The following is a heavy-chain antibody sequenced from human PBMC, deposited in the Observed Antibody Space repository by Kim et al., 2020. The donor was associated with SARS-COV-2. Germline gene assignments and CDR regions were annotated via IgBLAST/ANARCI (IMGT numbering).Heavy chain of an antibody. CDR3: TKTYEYDRGSADRYVDY. J-gene: IGHJ4*02. CDR2: ITGSSVTT. Sequence: GGSLRLSCAASGFTFSRHAMSWVRQAPGKGLEWLSVITGSSVTTYYADSVNGRFTISRDNSKNTRYLQMNILRADDTAIYYCTKTYEYDRGSADRYVDYCGQGTLVTVSS. CDR1: GFTFSRHA. D-gene: IGHD3-22*01. V-gene: IGHV3-23*01.